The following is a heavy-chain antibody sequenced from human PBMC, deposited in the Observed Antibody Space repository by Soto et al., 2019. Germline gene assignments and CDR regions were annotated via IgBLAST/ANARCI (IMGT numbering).Heavy chain of an antibody. CDR1: GFTFTSSA. V-gene: IGHV1-58*01. CDR3: AASGYCSSTSCYNYYYYMDV. CDR2: IVVGSGNT. D-gene: IGHD2-2*02. J-gene: IGHJ6*03. Sequence: ASVKVSCKASGFTFTSSAVQWVRQARGQRLEWIGWIVVGSGNTNYAQKFQERVTITRDMSTSTAYMDLSSLRSEDTAVYYCAASGYCSSTSCYNYYYYMDVWGKGTTVTVSS.